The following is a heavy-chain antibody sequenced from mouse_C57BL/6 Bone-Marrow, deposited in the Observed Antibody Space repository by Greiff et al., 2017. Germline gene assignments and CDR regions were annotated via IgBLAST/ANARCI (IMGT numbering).Heavy chain of an antibody. CDR3: TTGGDYDGFYYAMDY. CDR2: IDPENGDT. Sequence: EVQLQQSGAELVRPGASVKLSCTASGFNIKDDYMHWVKQRPEQGLEWIGWIDPENGDTEYASKFQGKATITADTSSNTAYLQLSSLTSEDTAVYDYTTGGDYDGFYYAMDYWGQGTSVTVSS. D-gene: IGHD2-4*01. V-gene: IGHV14-4*01. CDR1: GFNIKDDY. J-gene: IGHJ4*01.